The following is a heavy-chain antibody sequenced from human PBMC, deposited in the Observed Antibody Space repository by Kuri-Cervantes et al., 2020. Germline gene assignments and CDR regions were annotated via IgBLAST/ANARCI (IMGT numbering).Heavy chain of an antibody. Sequence: SVKVSCKASGGTFSSYAISWVRQAPGQGLEWMGGIIPIFGTANYAQKFQGRVTITADESTSTAYMELRSLRSDDTAVYYCARGRSGYDLKGIWLDPWGQGTLVTVSS. CDR2: IIPIFGTA. V-gene: IGHV1-69*13. CDR3: ARGRSGYDLKGIWLDP. D-gene: IGHD5-12*01. J-gene: IGHJ5*02. CDR1: GGTFSSYA.